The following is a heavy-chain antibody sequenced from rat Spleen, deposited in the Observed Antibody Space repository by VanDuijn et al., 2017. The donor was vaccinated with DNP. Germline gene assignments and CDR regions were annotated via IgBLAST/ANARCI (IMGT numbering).Heavy chain of an antibody. J-gene: IGHJ2*01. CDR3: ARGDILRSFDY. D-gene: IGHD1-6*01. CDR1: GYSITSCCR. V-gene: IGHV3-3*01. Sequence: EVQLQESGPGLVKPSQSLSLTCSVTGYSITSCCRWTWIRKFPGNKLEWMGYINSAGSTNYNPSHKGRISITSDTSKNQFFLQVNSVTTEDTATYYCARGDILRSFDYWGQGVMVTVSS. CDR2: INSAGST.